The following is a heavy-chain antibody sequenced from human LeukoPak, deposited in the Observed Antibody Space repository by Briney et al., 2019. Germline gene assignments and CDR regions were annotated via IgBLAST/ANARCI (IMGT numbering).Heavy chain of an antibody. J-gene: IGHJ4*02. CDR2: IRYDGSNE. CDR1: GFTLTSYG. Sequence: PGGSLRLSCAASGFTLTSYGMHWVRQAPGKGLEWVAFIRYDGSNEYYADSVKGRFTISRDNSKNTLYLQMNSLRAEDTALYYCAKDEAGYSYGYGLDYWGQGTLVTVSS. V-gene: IGHV3-30*02. CDR3: AKDEAGYSYGYGLDY. D-gene: IGHD5-18*01.